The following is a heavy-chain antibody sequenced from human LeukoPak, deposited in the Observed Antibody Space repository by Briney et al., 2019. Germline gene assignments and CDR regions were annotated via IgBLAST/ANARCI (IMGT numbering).Heavy chain of an antibody. D-gene: IGHD5-12*01. J-gene: IGHJ4*02. V-gene: IGHV3-48*01. CDR1: GFTFSSYS. Sequence: PGGSLRLSCAASGFTFSSYSMNWVRQAPGKGLEWVSYISSSSSTIYYADSVKGRFTISRDNAKNTVYLQMNNLRAEDTALYYCVKEDGGYDGFDHWGRGTLVTVSS. CDR3: VKEDGGYDGFDH. CDR2: ISSSSSTI.